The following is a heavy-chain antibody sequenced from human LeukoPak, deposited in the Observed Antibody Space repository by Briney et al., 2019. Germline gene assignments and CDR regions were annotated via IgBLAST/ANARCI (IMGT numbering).Heavy chain of an antibody. CDR1: GGSISSYC. CDR3: ARDRRWLRSPNYYYYYGMDV. D-gene: IGHD5-12*01. V-gene: IGHV4-59*01. Sequence: SETLSLTCTVSGGSISSYCWSWIRQPPGKGLEWIGYIYYSGSTNYNPSLKSRVTISVDTSKNQFSLKLSSVTAADTAVYYCARDRRWLRSPNYYYYYGMDVWGQGTTVTVSS. CDR2: IYYSGST. J-gene: IGHJ6*02.